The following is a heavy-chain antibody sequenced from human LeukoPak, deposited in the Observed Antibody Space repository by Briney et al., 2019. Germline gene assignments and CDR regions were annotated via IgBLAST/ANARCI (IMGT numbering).Heavy chain of an antibody. CDR3: ARDVSPGYFDL. V-gene: IGHV3-74*01. CDR2: ITSDGSAT. Sequence: GGSLRLSCAVSGFTFTMYWMHWVRHGPGKGLEWVSRITSDGSATGYADSVKGRFTISRDNAKNTLYLQMNSLRAEDTAVYYCARDVSPGYFDLWGRGTLLIVSS. J-gene: IGHJ2*01. D-gene: IGHD2-15*01. CDR1: GFTFTMYW.